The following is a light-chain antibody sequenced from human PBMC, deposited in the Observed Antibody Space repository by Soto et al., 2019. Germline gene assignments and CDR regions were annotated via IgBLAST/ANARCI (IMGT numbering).Light chain of an antibody. Sequence: QSALTQPASVSGSPGQSITISCTGTSSDVGGYNYVSWYQQHPGKDPKLMIYEVSNRPSGVSNRFSGSKSGNTASLTISGLQAEDAAAYYCSSYTSSSTLKVFGGGTKLTVL. CDR2: EVS. J-gene: IGLJ3*02. CDR1: SSDVGGYNY. V-gene: IGLV2-14*01. CDR3: SSYTSSSTLKV.